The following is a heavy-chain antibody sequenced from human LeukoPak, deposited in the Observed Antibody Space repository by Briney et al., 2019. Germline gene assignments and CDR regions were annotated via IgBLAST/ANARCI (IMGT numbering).Heavy chain of an antibody. CDR1: GFTFSSYA. J-gene: IGHJ4*02. V-gene: IGHV3-30*04. CDR3: AREYCSSTSCYNGYFDY. D-gene: IGHD2-2*02. CDR2: ISYDGSNK. Sequence: HPGGSLRLSCAASGFTFSSYAMHWVRQAPGKGLEWVAVISYDGSNKYYADSVKGRFTISRDNSKNTLYLQMNSLRAEDTAVYYCAREYCSSTSCYNGYFDYWGQGTLVTVSS.